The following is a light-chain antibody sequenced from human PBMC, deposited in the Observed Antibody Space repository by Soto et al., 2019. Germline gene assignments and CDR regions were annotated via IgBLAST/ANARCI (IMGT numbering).Light chain of an antibody. J-gene: IGKJ4*01. Sequence: EVVMTQSPATLSVSPGERATLSCRASQSVSSKLAWYQQKPGQAPRLLIYDASTRATGIPARFSGSGSGTEFTLTISSLQSEDFEVYYCQQYDNWPLTFGGGPRWRSN. CDR1: QSVSSK. CDR2: DAS. CDR3: QQYDNWPLT. V-gene: IGKV3-15*01.